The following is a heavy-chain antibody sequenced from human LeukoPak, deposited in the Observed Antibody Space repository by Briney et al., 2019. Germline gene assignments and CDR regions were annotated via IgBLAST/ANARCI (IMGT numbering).Heavy chain of an antibody. CDR2: ISGSGSST. J-gene: IGHJ4*02. CDR1: GFTFSSYD. CDR3: AKDRYYDSSGYLPDY. D-gene: IGHD3-22*01. V-gene: IGHV3-23*01. Sequence: GGSLRLSCAASGFTFSSYDMSWVRQAPGKGLESVSHISGSGSSTYYADSVKGRFTISRDNSKNTLYLQMNSLRAEDTAVYYCAKDRYYDSSGYLPDYLGQGTLVTVSS.